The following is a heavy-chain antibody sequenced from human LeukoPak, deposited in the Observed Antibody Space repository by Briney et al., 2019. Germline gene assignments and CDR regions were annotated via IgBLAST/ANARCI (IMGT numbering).Heavy chain of an antibody. CDR1: GGSISSGGYY. J-gene: IGHJ4*02. D-gene: IGHD3-22*01. Sequence: TTSQTLSLTCTVSGGSISSGGYYWSWIRQHPGKGLEWIGYIYYCGSTYYNPSLKSRVTISVDTSKNQFSLKLSSVTAADTAVYYCARAISSGYCDYWGQGTLVTVSS. V-gene: IGHV4-31*03. CDR2: IYYCGST. CDR3: ARAISSGYCDY.